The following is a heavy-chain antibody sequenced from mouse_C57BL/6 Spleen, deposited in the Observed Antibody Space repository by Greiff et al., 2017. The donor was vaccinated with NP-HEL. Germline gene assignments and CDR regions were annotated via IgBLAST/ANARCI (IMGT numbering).Heavy chain of an antibody. CDR1: GFTFSSYA. J-gene: IGHJ4*01. CDR2: ISDGGSST. D-gene: IGHD4-1*01. V-gene: IGHV5-4*01. Sequence: EVKLMESGGGLVKPGGSLKLSCAASGFTFSSYAMSWVRQTPEKRLEWVASISDGGSSTYYPDNVKGRFTISRDNAKNNLYLQMRHLKSEDTAMYYCARDTGELGRNYAMDYWGQGTSVTVSS. CDR3: ARDTGELGRNYAMDY.